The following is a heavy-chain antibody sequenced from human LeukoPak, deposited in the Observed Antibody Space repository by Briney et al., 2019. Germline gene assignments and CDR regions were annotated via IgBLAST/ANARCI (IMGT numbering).Heavy chain of an antibody. CDR2: IYYSGST. Sequence: SETLSLTCTVSGGSISSYYWNWIRQPPGKGLEWIGYIYYSGSTNYNPSLKSRVTISVDTSKTRFSPTLSSVTAADTAVYYCARAGRTDGYKSYFDYWGQGTLVTVSS. CDR3: ARAGRTDGYKSYFDY. CDR1: GGSISSYY. D-gene: IGHD5-24*01. V-gene: IGHV4-59*01. J-gene: IGHJ4*02.